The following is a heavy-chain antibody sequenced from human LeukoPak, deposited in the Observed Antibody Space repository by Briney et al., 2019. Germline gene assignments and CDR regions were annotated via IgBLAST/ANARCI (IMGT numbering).Heavy chain of an antibody. V-gene: IGHV4-4*07. CDR2: IYNSGST. Sequence: SETLSLTYTVSGGSISSYYWSWIRQPAGKGLEWIGRIYNSGSTKYNPSLKSRVTMSVDTSKNQFSLKLSSVTAADTAVYYCARVQGYDSSGYSDYWGQGTLVTVSS. D-gene: IGHD3-22*01. CDR1: GGSISSYY. CDR3: ARVQGYDSSGYSDY. J-gene: IGHJ4*02.